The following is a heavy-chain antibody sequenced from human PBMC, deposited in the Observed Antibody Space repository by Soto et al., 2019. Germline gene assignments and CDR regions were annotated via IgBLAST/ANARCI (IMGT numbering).Heavy chain of an antibody. V-gene: IGHV3-30*18. J-gene: IGHJ4*02. CDR2: ISYDGSNR. CDR1: GFTFDTYG. Sequence: QVQLVESGGGVVQPGRSLRLSCAASGFTFDTYGMHWVRQAPGKGLEWVAVISYDGSNRYYADSVKGRFTISRDNSKNTLDLQMNSLRSEDTAVYYCAKDHIVAAAPDYWGQGTLVTVSS. CDR3: AKDHIVAAAPDY. D-gene: IGHD2-2*01.